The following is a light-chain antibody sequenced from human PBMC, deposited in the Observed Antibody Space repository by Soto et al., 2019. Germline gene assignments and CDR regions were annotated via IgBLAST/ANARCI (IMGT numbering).Light chain of an antibody. CDR2: DVS. V-gene: IGLV2-14*01. J-gene: IGLJ1*01. CDR3: SSYTSSSTPYV. Sequence: QSVLTQPASVSGSPGQSITISCTGTSSDVGGYNYVSWYQQHPGKAPKLMIYDVSNRPSGVSNGFSGSKSGNTASLTISGLQAEDEADYYCSSYTSSSTPYVVGTGTKLTVL. CDR1: SSDVGGYNY.